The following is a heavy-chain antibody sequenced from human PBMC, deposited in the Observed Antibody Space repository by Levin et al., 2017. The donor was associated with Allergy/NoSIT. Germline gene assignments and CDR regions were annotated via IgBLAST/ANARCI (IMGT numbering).Heavy chain of an antibody. V-gene: IGHV3-53*01. D-gene: IGHD3-10*01. Sequence: GGSLRLSCAVSGFTVSSTYMSWVRQAPGKGLEWLSIIYTGGDTHYADSVRGRFTILRDTPKNTPHPQMNGLRVDDTALYYCAAVVTGSPSPSRYYFDFWGQGTVVTVSS. CDR2: IYTGGDT. J-gene: IGHJ4*02. CDR3: AAVVTGSPSPSRYYFDF. CDR1: GFTVSSTY.